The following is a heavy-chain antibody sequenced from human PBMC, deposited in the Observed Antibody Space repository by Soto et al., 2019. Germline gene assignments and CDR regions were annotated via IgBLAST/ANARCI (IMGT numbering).Heavy chain of an antibody. D-gene: IGHD3-3*01. CDR3: ARDLSKITIFGVVPSNWFDP. Sequence: PSETLSLTCTVSGGSISSGDYYWSWIRQPPGKGLEWIGYIYYSGSTYYNPSLKSRVTISVDTSKNQFSLKLSSVTAADTAVYYCARDLSKITIFGVVPSNWFDPWGQGTLVT. V-gene: IGHV4-30-4*01. CDR2: IYYSGST. J-gene: IGHJ5*02. CDR1: GGSISSGDYY.